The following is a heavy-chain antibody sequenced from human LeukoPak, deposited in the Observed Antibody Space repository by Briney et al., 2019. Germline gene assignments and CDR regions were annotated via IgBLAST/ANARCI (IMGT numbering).Heavy chain of an antibody. CDR3: AKDPVVTPGGLYGMDV. CDR2: ISYDGSNK. D-gene: IGHD4-23*01. J-gene: IGHJ6*02. Sequence: GGSLRLSCAASGFTFSSYGMHWVRQAPGKGLEWVAVISYDGSNKYYADSVKGRFTISRDNSKNTLYLQMNSLRAEDTAVYYCAKDPVVTPGGLYGMDVWGQGTTVTVSS. V-gene: IGHV3-30*18. CDR1: GFTFSSYG.